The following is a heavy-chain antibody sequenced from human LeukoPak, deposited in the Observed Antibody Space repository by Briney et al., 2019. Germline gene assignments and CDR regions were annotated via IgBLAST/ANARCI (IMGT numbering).Heavy chain of an antibody. CDR2: IIPIFGTA. D-gene: IGHD2-15*01. CDR1: GGTFSSYA. J-gene: IGHJ5*02. V-gene: IGHV1-69*05. CDR3: ARDSVLCSGGSCYSGWFDP. Sequence: SVKVSCKASGGTFSSYAISWVRQAPGQGLEWMGGIIPIFGTANYAQKFQGRVAITTDESTSTAYMELSSLRSEDTAVYYCARDSVLCSGGSCYSGWFDPWGQGTLVTVSS.